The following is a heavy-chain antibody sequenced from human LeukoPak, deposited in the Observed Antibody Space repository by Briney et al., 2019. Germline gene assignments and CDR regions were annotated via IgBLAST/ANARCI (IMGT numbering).Heavy chain of an antibody. CDR2: INPNSGGT. Sequence: GASVKVSCKASGYTFTGYYMHWVRQAPGQGLEWMGWINPNSGGTNYAQKFQGRVTMTRDTSISTAYMELSRLRSDDTAVYYCARVVKDSSSWYGPEYFQHWGQGTLVTVSS. V-gene: IGHV1-2*02. CDR3: ARVVKDSSSWYGPEYFQH. CDR1: GYTFTGYY. D-gene: IGHD6-13*01. J-gene: IGHJ1*01.